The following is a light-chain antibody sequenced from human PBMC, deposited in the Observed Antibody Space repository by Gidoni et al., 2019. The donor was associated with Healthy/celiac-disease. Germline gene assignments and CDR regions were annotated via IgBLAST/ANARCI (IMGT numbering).Light chain of an antibody. CDR1: QRISNY. CDR2: AAS. V-gene: IGKV1-27*01. Sequence: DIQMTQSPSSLSASVGDRVTITCRSSQRISNYLAWYQQKPGKVPKLLIYAASTLQSGVPSRFSVSGSGTDFTLTISSLQPEDVATYYCQKYNSASLTFGGXTKVEIK. CDR3: QKYNSASLT. J-gene: IGKJ4*01.